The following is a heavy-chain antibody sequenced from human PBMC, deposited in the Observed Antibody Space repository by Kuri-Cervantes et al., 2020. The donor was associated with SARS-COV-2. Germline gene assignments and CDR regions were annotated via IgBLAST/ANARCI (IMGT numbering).Heavy chain of an antibody. CDR3: ASLVPAAIRADAFDI. CDR1: GYSISSGYY. J-gene: IGHJ3*02. V-gene: IGHV4-38-2*02. Sequence: SETLSLTCTVSGYSISSGYYWGWIRQPPGKGLEWIGEINHSGSTNYNPSLKSRVTISVDTSKNQFSLKLSSVTAADTAVYYCASLVPAAIRADAFDIWGQGTMVTVSS. CDR2: INHSGST. D-gene: IGHD2-2*02.